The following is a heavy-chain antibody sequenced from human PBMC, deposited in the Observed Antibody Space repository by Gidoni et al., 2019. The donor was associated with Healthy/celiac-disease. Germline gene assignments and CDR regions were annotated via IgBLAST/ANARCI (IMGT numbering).Heavy chain of an antibody. Sequence: QVQLQESGPGLVKPSQTLSLTCTVSGGSISSGGSYLSWIRQHPGKGLEWIGYIYYSGSTYYNPSLKSRVTISVDTSKNQFSLKLSSVTAADTAVYYCARGNYDFWSGYTRPWYYFDYWGQGTLVTVSS. D-gene: IGHD3-3*01. CDR3: ARGNYDFWSGYTRPWYYFDY. V-gene: IGHV4-31*03. CDR1: GGSISSGGSY. J-gene: IGHJ4*02. CDR2: IYYSGST.